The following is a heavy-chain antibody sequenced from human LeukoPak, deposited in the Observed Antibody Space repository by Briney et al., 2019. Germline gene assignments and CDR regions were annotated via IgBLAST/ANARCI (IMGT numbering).Heavy chain of an antibody. J-gene: IGHJ4*02. CDR1: GFTFSSYA. CDR2: ISGSGGST. CDR3: AGSKTLELGDFDY. V-gene: IGHV3-23*01. Sequence: GGSLRLSCAASGFTFSSYAMSWVRQAPGKGLEWVSAISGSGGSTYYADSVKGRFTISRDNSKNTLYLQMNSLRAEDTAVHYCAGSKTLELGDFDYWGQGTLVTVSS. D-gene: IGHD1-7*01.